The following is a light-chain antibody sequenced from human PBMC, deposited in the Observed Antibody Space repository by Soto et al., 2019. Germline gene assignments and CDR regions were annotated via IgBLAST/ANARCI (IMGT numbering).Light chain of an antibody. V-gene: IGKV2-28*01. CDR1: QSLLHSNGYNY. J-gene: IGKJ1*01. Sequence: DIVMTQSPLSLPVTTGEPASISCRSSQSLLHSNGYNYLDWYLQKPGQSPQLLIYLGSNRASGVPDRFSGSGSGTDFTLKISRVEAEDVGVYYCMQALQSPRTRGQGTKLE. CDR3: MQALQSPRT. CDR2: LGS.